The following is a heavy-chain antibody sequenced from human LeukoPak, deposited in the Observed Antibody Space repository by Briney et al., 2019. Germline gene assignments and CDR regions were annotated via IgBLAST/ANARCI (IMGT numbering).Heavy chain of an antibody. CDR3: ASIFFRSGYYQMFDY. D-gene: IGHD3-3*01. Sequence: GGSLRLSCAASGFTFSSYWMSWVRQAPGKGLEWVANIKQDGSEKYYVDSVKGRFTISRDNAKNSLYLQMNSLRAEDTAVYYCASIFFRSGYYQMFDYWGQGTLVTVSS. V-gene: IGHV3-7*01. CDR2: IKQDGSEK. CDR1: GFTFSSYW. J-gene: IGHJ4*02.